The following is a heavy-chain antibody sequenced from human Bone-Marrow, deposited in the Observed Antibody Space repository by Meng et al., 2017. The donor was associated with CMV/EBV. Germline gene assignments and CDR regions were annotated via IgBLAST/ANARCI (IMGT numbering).Heavy chain of an antibody. Sequence: GESLKISCAASGFTFSSYWMSWGRQAPGKGLEGVANIKQDGSEKYYVDSVKGRFTISRDNGKNSLYLQTNSLRAEDTAVYYCARDLQNYVRGYDCYGMDFWGQGTTVTVSS. J-gene: IGHJ6*02. CDR2: IKQDGSEK. CDR1: GFTFSSYW. D-gene: IGHD3-16*01. CDR3: ARDLQNYVRGYDCYGMDF. V-gene: IGHV3-7*01.